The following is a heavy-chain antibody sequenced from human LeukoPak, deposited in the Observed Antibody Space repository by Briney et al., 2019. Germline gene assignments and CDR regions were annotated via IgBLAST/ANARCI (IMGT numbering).Heavy chain of an antibody. V-gene: IGHV3-48*01. D-gene: IGHD2-15*01. Sequence: SGGSLRLSCAASGFTFSSYSMNWVRQAPGKGLEWVSYISSSSSTIYYADSVKGRFAISRDNAKNSLYLQMNSLRAEDTAVYYCARVLLGYWNYMDVWGKGTTVTVSS. J-gene: IGHJ6*03. CDR1: GFTFSSYS. CDR3: ARVLLGYWNYMDV. CDR2: ISSSSSTI.